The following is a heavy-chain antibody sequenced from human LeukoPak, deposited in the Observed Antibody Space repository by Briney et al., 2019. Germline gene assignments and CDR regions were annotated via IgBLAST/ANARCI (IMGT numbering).Heavy chain of an antibody. J-gene: IGHJ4*02. Sequence: GRSLRLSCAASGFTFSSFGMHWVRQAPGKGLEWVAVIWYDGSSKYYADSVKGRFTISRDNSKNTLYLQMNSLRAEDTAIYYCARGITMVQGVTYYVDYWGQGTLVTVSS. CDR1: GFTFSSFG. CDR2: IWYDGSSK. CDR3: ARGITMVQGVTYYVDY. D-gene: IGHD3-10*01. V-gene: IGHV3-33*01.